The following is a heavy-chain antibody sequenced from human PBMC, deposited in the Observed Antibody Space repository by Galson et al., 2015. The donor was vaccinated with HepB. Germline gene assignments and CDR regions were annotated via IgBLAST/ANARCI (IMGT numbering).Heavy chain of an antibody. CDR2: ISSSSSTI. V-gene: IGHV3-48*02. J-gene: IGHJ5*02. CDR1: GFTFSSYS. Sequence: SLRLSCAASGFTFSSYSMNWVRQAPGKGLEWVSYISSSSSTIYYADSVKGRFTISRDNAKNSLYLQMNSLRDEDTAVYYCARERRSGSYFWFDPWGQGTLVTVSS. CDR3: ARERRSGSYFWFDP. D-gene: IGHD1-26*01.